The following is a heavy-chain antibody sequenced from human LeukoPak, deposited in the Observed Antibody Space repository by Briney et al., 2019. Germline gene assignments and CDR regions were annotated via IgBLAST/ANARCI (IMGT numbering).Heavy chain of an antibody. Sequence: SETLSLTCAVYGGSFSGYYWSWIRQPPGKGLEWIGEINHSGSTNYNPSLKSRVTISVDTSKNQFSLKLSSVTAADTAVYYCARGYYDFWSGSQYNRFDPWGQGTLVTVSS. CDR1: GGSFSGYY. J-gene: IGHJ5*02. V-gene: IGHV4-34*01. D-gene: IGHD3-3*01. CDR3: ARGYYDFWSGSQYNRFDP. CDR2: INHSGST.